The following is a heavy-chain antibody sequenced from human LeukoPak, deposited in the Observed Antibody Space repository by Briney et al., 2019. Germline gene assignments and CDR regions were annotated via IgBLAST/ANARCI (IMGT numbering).Heavy chain of an antibody. D-gene: IGHD6-19*01. V-gene: IGHV6-1*01. J-gene: IGHJ4*02. CDR2: THYRSKWYN. Sequence: SQTLSLTCVVSGDSVSSKNGAWIWIRQSPSRGLEWLGRTHYRSKWYNDYAESMEGRMTISQDTSKNQYSLHLNSVTPDDTAVYYCARDFGTTGWHTFDYWGQGTLVTVSS. CDR3: ARDFGTTGWHTFDY. CDR1: GDSVSSKNGA.